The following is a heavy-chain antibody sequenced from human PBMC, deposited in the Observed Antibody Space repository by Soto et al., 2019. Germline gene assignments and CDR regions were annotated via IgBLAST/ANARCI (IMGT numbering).Heavy chain of an antibody. J-gene: IGHJ5*02. CDR2: IYYSGST. CDR1: GGSISSSSYY. Sequence: SETLSLTCTVSGGSISSSSYYWGWIRQPPGKGLEWIGSIYYSGSTYYNPSLKSRVTISADTSKNQFSLKLSSVTAADTAVYYCARPTYYYDSSGLLNWFDPWGQGTLVTVSS. D-gene: IGHD3-22*01. CDR3: ARPTYYYDSSGLLNWFDP. V-gene: IGHV4-39*01.